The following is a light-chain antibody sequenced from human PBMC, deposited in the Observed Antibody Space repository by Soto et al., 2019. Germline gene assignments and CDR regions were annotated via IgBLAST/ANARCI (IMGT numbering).Light chain of an antibody. Sequence: EIVLTQSPGTLSLSPGERATLSCRTSQSVGSFLAWYQHKPGQAPRLLIYDASNRATGIPARFSGSGSGTDFTLTISSLEPEDFAVYYCQQRSSWPIAFGQGTRLEI. CDR3: QQRSSWPIA. CDR1: QSVGSF. CDR2: DAS. J-gene: IGKJ5*01. V-gene: IGKV3-11*01.